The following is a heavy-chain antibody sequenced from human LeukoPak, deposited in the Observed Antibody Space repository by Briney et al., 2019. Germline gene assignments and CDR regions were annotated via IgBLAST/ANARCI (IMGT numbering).Heavy chain of an antibody. CDR1: GGSFSGYY. J-gene: IGHJ5*02. CDR3: ARVLRVVVVAAERWFDP. D-gene: IGHD2-15*01. CDR2: INHSGST. V-gene: IGHV4-34*01. Sequence: SETLSLTCAVYGGSFSGYYWSWIRQPPGKGLEWIGEINHSGSTNYNPSLKSRVTISVDTSKNQFSLKLSSVTAADTAVYYCARVLRVVVVAAERWFDPWGQGTLVTVSS.